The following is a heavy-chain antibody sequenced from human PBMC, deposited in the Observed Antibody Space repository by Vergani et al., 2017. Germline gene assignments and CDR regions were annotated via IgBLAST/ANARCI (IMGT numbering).Heavy chain of an antibody. CDR1: GFSLSDYY. CDR3: SRGDYHVSFEI. CDR2: ISSSGTTI. J-gene: IGHJ3*02. V-gene: IGHV3-11*04. Sequence: QGQLVESGGGLVKPGGSLRLSCAASGFSLSDYYMTWIRQAPGKGPEWISYISSSGTTIYYADSVKGRFTISRDNAKNLVFLQMDSLRAEDTALYYCSRGDYHVSFEIWCRGTMVTISS. D-gene: IGHD3-10*02.